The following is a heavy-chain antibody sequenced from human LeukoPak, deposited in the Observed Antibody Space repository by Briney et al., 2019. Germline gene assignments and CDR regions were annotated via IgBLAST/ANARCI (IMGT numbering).Heavy chain of an antibody. J-gene: IGHJ4*02. D-gene: IGHD7-27*01. Sequence: GGSLRLSCAASEFSVGSNYMTWVRQAPGKGLEWVSLIYSGGSTFYADSVKGRFTISRDNSKNTLYLQMNSLRAEDTAVYYCARDHRWGFDYWGRGTLVTVSS. V-gene: IGHV3-53*01. CDR3: ARDHRWGFDY. CDR2: IYSGGST. CDR1: EFSVGSNY.